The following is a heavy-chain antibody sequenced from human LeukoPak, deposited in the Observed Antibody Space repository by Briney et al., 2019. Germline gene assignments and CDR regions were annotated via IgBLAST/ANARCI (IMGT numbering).Heavy chain of an antibody. D-gene: IGHD5-12*01. J-gene: IGHJ4*02. Sequence: GGSLRLSCAASGFTFTNYALSWVREAPGKGLEWGSGIGHTIGSAYYADSVKGRFTISRDNSNNRLYLQMHNLRAEDTAVYRRAKDRVAAGWLNSRFDSWGQRALVTVSS. V-gene: IGHV3-23*01. CDR1: GFTFTNYA. CDR3: AKDRVAAGWLNSRFDS. CDR2: IGHTIGSA.